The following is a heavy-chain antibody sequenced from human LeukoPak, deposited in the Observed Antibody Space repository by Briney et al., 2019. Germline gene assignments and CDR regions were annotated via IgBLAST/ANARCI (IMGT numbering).Heavy chain of an antibody. D-gene: IGHD2/OR15-2a*01. CDR3: AGHHPRNTVDF. Sequence: PSETLSLTCAVYGGSFSGYYWSWLRQPPGKGLEWIGEINHSGSTNYNPSLKSRVTISVDTSKNQFSLKLSSVTAADTAVYYCAGHHPRNTVDFWGQGTLVTVPS. CDR2: INHSGST. CDR1: GGSFSGYY. V-gene: IGHV4-34*01. J-gene: IGHJ4*02.